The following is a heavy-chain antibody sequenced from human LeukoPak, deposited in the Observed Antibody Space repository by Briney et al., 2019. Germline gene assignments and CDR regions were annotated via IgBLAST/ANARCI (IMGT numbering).Heavy chain of an antibody. D-gene: IGHD6-19*01. J-gene: IGHJ5*02. Sequence: PSETLSLTCTVSGGSISSYYWSWIRQPPGKGLEWIGYIYYSGSTNYNPSLKSRVTISADTSMNQFSLEVTSVTAADTAVYYCAASSGSPHNWFDPWGQGTLVTVSS. CDR1: GGSISSYY. V-gene: IGHV4-59*03. CDR2: IYYSGST. CDR3: AASSGSPHNWFDP.